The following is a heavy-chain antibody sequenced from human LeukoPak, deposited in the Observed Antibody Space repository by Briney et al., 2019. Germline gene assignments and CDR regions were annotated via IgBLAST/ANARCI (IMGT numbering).Heavy chain of an antibody. D-gene: IGHD3-3*01. Sequence: GGSLRLSCAASGFAFSTYWMHWVRQAPGKGLEWVGNINQDGSVKQYVDSVRGRFTISRDNARNSVYLQMSALRVEDTAVYYSTRDFVFWGQGSLVTASS. CDR1: GFAFSTYW. CDR2: INQDGSVK. CDR3: TRDFVF. V-gene: IGHV3-7*01. J-gene: IGHJ4*02.